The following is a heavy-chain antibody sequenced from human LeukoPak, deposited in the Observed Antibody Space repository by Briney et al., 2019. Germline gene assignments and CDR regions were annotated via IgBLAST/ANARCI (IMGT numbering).Heavy chain of an antibody. V-gene: IGHV4-59*01. D-gene: IGHD2-21*01. J-gene: IGHJ5*02. CDR2: VFYSGST. Sequence: SETLSLTCTVSGASISNYYWTWIRQPPGKGMEWIGHVFYSGSTTYNPSLKSRVTLSVDRSKNQFSLKLISVTAADTAVYYCAREFCGGGSCGWFDPWGEGPRVRVSS. CDR3: AREFCGGGSCGWFDP. CDR1: GASISNYY.